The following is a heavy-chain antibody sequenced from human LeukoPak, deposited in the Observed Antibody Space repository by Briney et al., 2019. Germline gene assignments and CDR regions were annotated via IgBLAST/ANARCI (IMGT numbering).Heavy chain of an antibody. J-gene: IGHJ4*02. V-gene: IGHV1-18*01. CDR1: GYTFTSYG. CDR3: ARDYRIAAAGTLGLGY. CDR2: ISAYNGNT. D-gene: IGHD6-13*01. Sequence: ASVKVSCKASGYTFTSYGISWVRQAPGQGLEWMGWISAYNGNTNYAQKLQGRVTMTTDTSTSTAYMELRSLRSDDTDVYYCARDYRIAAAGTLGLGYWGQGTLVTVSS.